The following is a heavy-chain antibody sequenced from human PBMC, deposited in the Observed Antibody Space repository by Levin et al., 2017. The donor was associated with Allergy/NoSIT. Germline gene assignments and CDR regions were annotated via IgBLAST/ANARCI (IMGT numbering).Heavy chain of an antibody. V-gene: IGHV3-23*01. CDR1: GFTFSSYA. CDR3: AKGVSLGYCGSTSGYVSPRFDY. Sequence: PGGSLRLSCAASGFTFSSYAMSWVRQAPGKGLEWVSSISASGGTTYYADSVKGRFTISRDSSKNTLYLQMNSLRAEDTAVYYCAKGVSLGYCGSTSGYVSPRFDYWGQGTLVTVSS. D-gene: IGHD2-2*01. CDR2: ISASGGTT. J-gene: IGHJ4*02.